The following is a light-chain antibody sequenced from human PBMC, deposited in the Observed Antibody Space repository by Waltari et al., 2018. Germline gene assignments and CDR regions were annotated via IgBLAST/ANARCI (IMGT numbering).Light chain of an antibody. CDR2: WVS. CDR3: QQYRSSPLT. V-gene: IGKV4-1*01. J-gene: IGKJ4*01. CDR1: QSVLYSSNNKDY. Sequence: DIVMTQSPDSLAVSLGERATINCKSSQSVLYSSNNKDYLAWYQQKSGQPPKLLIYWVSIRESGVPDRFSGSGSGTDFTLTITSLQAEDVAVYYCQQYRSSPLTFGGGTKVEIK.